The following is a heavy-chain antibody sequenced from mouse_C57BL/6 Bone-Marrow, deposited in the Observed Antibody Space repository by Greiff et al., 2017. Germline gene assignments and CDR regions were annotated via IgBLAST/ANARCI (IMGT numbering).Heavy chain of an antibody. Sequence: EVQLQQSGTVLARPGASVKMSCKTSGYTFTSYWMHWVKQRHGQGLEWIGAFYPGNSDTSYNQKFKGKAKLTEVTSDSTAYMELSSLTNEDSAVYYCTRTSYLFYSMDYWGQGTSVTVSS. V-gene: IGHV1-5*01. CDR2: FYPGNSDT. D-gene: IGHD2-12*01. CDR3: TRTSYLFYSMDY. J-gene: IGHJ4*01. CDR1: GYTFTSYW.